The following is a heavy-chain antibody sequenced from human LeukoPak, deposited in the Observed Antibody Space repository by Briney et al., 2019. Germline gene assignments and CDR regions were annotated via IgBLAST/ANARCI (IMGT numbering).Heavy chain of an antibody. J-gene: IGHJ5*02. V-gene: IGHV3-21*01. Sequence: GGSLRLSCAASGFTFSSYSMNWARQAPGKGLEWVSSISSSSSYIYYADSVKGRFTISRDNAKNSLYLQMNSLRAEDTAVYYCARLGVRAAFDPWGQGTLVTVSS. CDR2: ISSSSSYI. D-gene: IGHD3-10*01. CDR3: ARLGVRAAFDP. CDR1: GFTFSSYS.